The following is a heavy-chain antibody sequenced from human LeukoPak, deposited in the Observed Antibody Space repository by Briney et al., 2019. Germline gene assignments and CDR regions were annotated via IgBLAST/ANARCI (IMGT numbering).Heavy chain of an antibody. V-gene: IGHV4-34*01. CDR2: INHSGST. CDR1: GGSFSGYY. D-gene: IGHD5-12*01. Sequence: PSETLSLTCAVYGGSFSGYYWSWIRQPPGKGLEWIGEINHSGSTNYNPSLKSRVTISVDTSKNQFSLKLSSVTAADTAVYYCARDRGGYDRDTDYYYYYGMDVWGKGTTVTVSS. J-gene: IGHJ6*04. CDR3: ARDRGGYDRDTDYYYYYGMDV.